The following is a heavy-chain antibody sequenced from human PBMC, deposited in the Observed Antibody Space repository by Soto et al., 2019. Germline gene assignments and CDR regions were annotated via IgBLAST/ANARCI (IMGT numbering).Heavy chain of an antibody. CDR1: GASISTYY. J-gene: IGHJ6*02. CDR3: ARGGSEGGLDV. Sequence: SETLSLTCTVSGASISTYYWTWIRQAPGKGLEWIGYLYYSGNTNYNPSLKSRVTMSVDTSKNHFYLTLTSATAADTAVYFCARGGSEGGLDVWGQGPRSPSP. CDR2: LYYSGNT. V-gene: IGHV4-59*01. D-gene: IGHD3-10*01.